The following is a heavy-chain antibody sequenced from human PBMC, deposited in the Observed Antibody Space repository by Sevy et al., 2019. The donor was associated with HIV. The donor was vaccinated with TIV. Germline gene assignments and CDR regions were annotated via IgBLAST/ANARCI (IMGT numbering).Heavy chain of an antibody. D-gene: IGHD3-22*01. V-gene: IGHV3-15*01. Sequence: GGSLRLSCAASGFTFSNAWMSWVRQAPGKGLEWVGRIKSKTDGGTTDYAAPVKGRFTISRDDSKNTLYLQMNSLKTEGTAVYYCTIYLVPPDSYDSSGYYFDAFDIWGQGTMVTVSS. CDR1: GFTFSNAW. J-gene: IGHJ3*02. CDR3: TIYLVPPDSYDSSGYYFDAFDI. CDR2: IKSKTDGGTT.